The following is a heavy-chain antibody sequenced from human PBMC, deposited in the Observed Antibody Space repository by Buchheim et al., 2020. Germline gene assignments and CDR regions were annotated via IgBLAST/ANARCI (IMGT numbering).Heavy chain of an antibody. J-gene: IGHJ6*02. CDR2: ISDDGSNK. CDR3: AKDNYRYYYYYGMDV. Sequence: QVQLVESGGGVVQPGRSLRLSCAASGFTFSSYGMHWVRQAPGKGLEWVAVISDDGSNKYYADSVKGRFTISRDNSKNTLYLQMNSLRAEDTAVYYCAKDNYRYYYYYGMDVWGQGTT. CDR1: GFTFSSYG. D-gene: IGHD4-11*01. V-gene: IGHV3-30*18.